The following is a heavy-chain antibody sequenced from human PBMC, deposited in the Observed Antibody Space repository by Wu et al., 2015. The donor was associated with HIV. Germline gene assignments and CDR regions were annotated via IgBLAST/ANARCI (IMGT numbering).Heavy chain of an antibody. CDR2: INPNSGGT. V-gene: IGHV1-2*02. CDR1: GYTFTGYY. Sequence: QVQLVQSGAEVKKPGASVKVSCKASGYTFTGYYMHWVRQAPGQGLEWMGWINPNSGGTNYAQKFQGRVTMTRDTSISTAYMELSRLRSDDTAVYYCARDEGVGYCSSTSCYRDGAFDIWGQGTMVTVSS. J-gene: IGHJ3*02. CDR3: ARDEGVGYCSSTSCYRDGAFDI. D-gene: IGHD2-2*01.